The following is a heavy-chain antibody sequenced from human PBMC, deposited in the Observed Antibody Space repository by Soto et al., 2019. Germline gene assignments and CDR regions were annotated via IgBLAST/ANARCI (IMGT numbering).Heavy chain of an antibody. J-gene: IGHJ4*02. V-gene: IGHV3-30*18. D-gene: IGHD3-10*01. CDR3: AKDPNYYGSGSYYEPPDY. CDR2: ISYDGSNK. CDR1: GFTFSSYG. Sequence: QVQLVESGGGVVQPGRSLRLSCAASGFTFSSYGMHWVRQAPGKGLEWVAVISYDGSNKYYADSVKGRFTISRDNSKNTLYLQMTSLRAEDTAVYYCAKDPNYYGSGSYYEPPDYWGQGTLVTVSS.